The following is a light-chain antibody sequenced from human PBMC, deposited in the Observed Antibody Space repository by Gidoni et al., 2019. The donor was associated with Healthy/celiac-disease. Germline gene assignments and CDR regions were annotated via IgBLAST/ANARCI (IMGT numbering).Light chain of an antibody. CDR3: QQRSNWPPEYT. Sequence: EVVLTQFPATLSLSPGERATLSSRARQSVSNYLVWYPQKPGQAPRLLIYDASNRATGIPARFSGSGSGTDFTLTISSLEPEDFAVYYCQQRSNWPPEYTFXXXTKLEIK. V-gene: IGKV3-11*01. J-gene: IGKJ2*01. CDR1: QSVSNY. CDR2: DAS.